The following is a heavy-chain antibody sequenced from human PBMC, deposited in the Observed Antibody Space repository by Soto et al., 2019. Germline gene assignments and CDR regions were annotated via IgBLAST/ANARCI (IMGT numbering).Heavy chain of an antibody. CDR1: GGSISSGGYY. D-gene: IGHD3-22*01. J-gene: IGHJ4*02. V-gene: IGHV4-31*03. CDR2: IYYSGST. Sequence: QVQLQESGPGLVKPSQTLSLTCTVSGGSISSGGYYWSWIRQHPGKGLEWIGYIYYSGSTYYNPSLKSRVSISVDTSKNQFSLKLSSVTAADTAVYYCARGDSSGYLFDYWGQGTLVTVSS. CDR3: ARGDSSGYLFDY.